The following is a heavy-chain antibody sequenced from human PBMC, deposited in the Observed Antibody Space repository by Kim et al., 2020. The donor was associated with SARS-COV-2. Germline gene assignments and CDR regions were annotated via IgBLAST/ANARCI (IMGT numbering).Heavy chain of an antibody. V-gene: IGHV4-34*01. J-gene: IGHJ4*02. CDR2: GHHSGST. D-gene: IGHD6-19*01. Sequence: SETLSLTCAVYGESFSGYYWTWIRQPPGKGLEWIGEGHHSGSTNYNPSLKSRVTITTDTSKNQFSLRLRSLTAADTGYYYCARGVSNSSACELDHWGRGSLVTVSS. CDR3: ARGVSNSSACELDH. CDR1: GESFSGYY.